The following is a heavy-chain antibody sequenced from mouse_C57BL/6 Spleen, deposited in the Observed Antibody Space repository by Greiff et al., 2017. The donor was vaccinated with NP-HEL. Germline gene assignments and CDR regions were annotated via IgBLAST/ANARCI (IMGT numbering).Heavy chain of an antibody. Sequence: QVQLKQPGAELVRPGTSVKLSCKASGYTFTSYWMHWVKQRPGQGLEWIGVIDPSDSYTNYNQKFKGKATLTVDTSSSTAYMQLSSLTSEDSAVYYCARLYSNYVFAYWGQGTLVTVSA. D-gene: IGHD2-5*01. J-gene: IGHJ3*01. CDR1: GYTFTSYW. V-gene: IGHV1-59*01. CDR2: IDPSDSYT. CDR3: ARLYSNYVFAY.